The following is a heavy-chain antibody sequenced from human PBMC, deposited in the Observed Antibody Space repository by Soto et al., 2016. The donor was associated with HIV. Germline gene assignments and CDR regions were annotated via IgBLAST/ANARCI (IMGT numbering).Heavy chain of an antibody. V-gene: IGHV1-8*03. D-gene: IGHD3-10*01. J-gene: IGHJ6*03. Sequence: QVQLVQSGAEVKKPGASVKVSCKASGYTFTSYDINWVRQATGQGLEWMGWMNPNSGNTGYAQKFQGRVTITRNTSISTAYMELSSLRSEDTAVYYCARGERITMVRGGPPLYYYMDVWDKGTTVTVSS. CDR2: MNPNSGNT. CDR3: ARGERITMVRGGPPLYYYMDV. CDR1: GYTFTSYD.